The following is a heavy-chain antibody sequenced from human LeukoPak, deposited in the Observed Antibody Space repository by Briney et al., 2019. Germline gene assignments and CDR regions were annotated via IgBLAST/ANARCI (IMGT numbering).Heavy chain of an antibody. CDR2: IYYSGST. D-gene: IGHD1-26*01. V-gene: IGHV4-59*01. J-gene: IGHJ3*02. Sequence: PSETLSLTCTVSGGSISTYYWSWIRQPPGKGLEWIGYIYYSGSTKYNPSLKSRVTISVDASKNQFSLNLSSVTAADTAVDYCARESREAFDIWGQGTMVTVSS. CDR3: ARESREAFDI. CDR1: GGSISTYY.